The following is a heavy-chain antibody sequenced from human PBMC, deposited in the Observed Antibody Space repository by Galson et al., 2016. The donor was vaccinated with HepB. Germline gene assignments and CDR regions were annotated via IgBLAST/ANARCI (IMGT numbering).Heavy chain of an antibody. CDR2: INSDGSST. Sequence: SLRLSCAASGFTFSRYWMHWVRQAPGKGLVWVSRINSDGSSTNYADSVKGRFTISRDNAKNTLYLQMNSLRAEDTAVYYCARGGGKLGPLNYWGQGTLVTVSS. D-gene: IGHD3-16*01. CDR1: GFTFSRYW. CDR3: ARGGGKLGPLNY. V-gene: IGHV3-74*01. J-gene: IGHJ4*02.